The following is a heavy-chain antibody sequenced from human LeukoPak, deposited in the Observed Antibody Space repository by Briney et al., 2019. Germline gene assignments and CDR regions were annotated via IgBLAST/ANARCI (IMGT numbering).Heavy chain of an antibody. CDR2: INHSGST. CDR1: GGSIRSSSYY. J-gene: IGHJ4*02. CDR3: ASRRPRDDY. Sequence: SETLSLTCTVSGGSIRSSSYYWGWIRQPPGKGLEWIGEINHSGSTNYNPSLKSRVTISVDTSKNQFSLKLSSVTAADTAVYYCASRRPRDDYWGQGTLVTVSS. D-gene: IGHD5-24*01. V-gene: IGHV4-39*07.